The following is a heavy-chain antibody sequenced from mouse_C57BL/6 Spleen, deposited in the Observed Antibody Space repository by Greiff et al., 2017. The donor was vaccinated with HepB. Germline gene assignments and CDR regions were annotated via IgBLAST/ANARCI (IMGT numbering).Heavy chain of an antibody. J-gene: IGHJ3*01. CDR1: GYTFTSYW. V-gene: IGHV1-69*01. Sequence: QVQLQQPGAELVMPGASVKLSCKASGYTFTSYWMHWVKQRPGQGLEWIGEIDTSDSYTNYNQKFKGKSTLTVDKSSSTANMQLSSLASEDSAVYYCARGGNYGAWFAYWGQGTLVTVSA. D-gene: IGHD2-1*01. CDR3: ARGGNYGAWFAY. CDR2: IDTSDSYT.